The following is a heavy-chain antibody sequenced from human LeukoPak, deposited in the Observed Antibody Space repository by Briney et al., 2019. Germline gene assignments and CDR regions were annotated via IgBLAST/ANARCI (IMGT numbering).Heavy chain of an antibody. CDR3: ARDLARFDAFDI. J-gene: IGHJ3*02. D-gene: IGHD6-6*01. CDR2: IKKDGSEK. V-gene: IGHV3-7*01. CDR1: GFNFGTHC. Sequence: GGSLRLSCAASGFNFGTHCMTWVRQAPGKGLECVAIIKKDGSEKYHVDSVKGRFTISRDNAKNSLYLQMNSLRAEDTAVYYCARDLARFDAFDIWGQGTMVTVSS.